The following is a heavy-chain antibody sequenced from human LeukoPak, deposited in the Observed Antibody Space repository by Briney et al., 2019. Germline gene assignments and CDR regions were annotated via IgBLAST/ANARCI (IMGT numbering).Heavy chain of an antibody. CDR2: ISSSSSYI. J-gene: IGHJ4*02. V-gene: IGHV3-21*01. CDR1: GFTFSSYS. D-gene: IGHD1-26*01. CDR3: ARDPGVLVGATGY. Sequence: GGSLRLSCAASGFTFSSYSMNWVRQAPGKGLEGVSSISSSSSYIYYADSVKGRFTISRDNAKNSLYLQMNSLRAEDTAVYYCARDPGVLVGATGYWGQGTLVTVSS.